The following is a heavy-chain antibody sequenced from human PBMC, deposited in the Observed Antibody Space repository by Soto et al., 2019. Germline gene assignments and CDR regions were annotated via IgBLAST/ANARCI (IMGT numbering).Heavy chain of an antibody. CDR3: AAEIAIAWFYS. CDR1: GYSINRAYY. CDR2: VYHSGNT. V-gene: IGHV4-38-2*01. J-gene: IGHJ5*01. Sequence: PSETLSLTCSMSGYSINRAYYWGWIRQPPGKRLEWIGTVYHSGNTYYNPSLKSRVTMSLDTSKQQFSLSLRSVTAADTAVYYCAAEIAIAWFYSWGQGTLVTVSS.